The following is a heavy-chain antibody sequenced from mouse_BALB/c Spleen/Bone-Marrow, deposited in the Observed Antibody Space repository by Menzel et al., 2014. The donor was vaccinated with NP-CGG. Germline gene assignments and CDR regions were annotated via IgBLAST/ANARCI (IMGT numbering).Heavy chain of an antibody. J-gene: IGHJ3*01. CDR3: ARFAF. CDR1: GYSFTDYD. Sequence: VQLKESGPELVKPGASVKLSCKASGYSFTDYDMYWVKPSHGKSLEWVGYIDPYIGGTRYNQKFKGKATLTVDKSSSTAFMHLNSLTSEDSAVYYCARFAFWGQGTLVTVSA. V-gene: IGHV1S135*01. CDR2: IDPYIGGT.